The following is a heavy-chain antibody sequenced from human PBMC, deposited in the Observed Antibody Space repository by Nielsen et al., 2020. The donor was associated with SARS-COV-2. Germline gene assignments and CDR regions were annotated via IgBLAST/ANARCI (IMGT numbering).Heavy chain of an antibody. V-gene: IGHV4-34*01. D-gene: IGHD6-13*01. CDR1: GGSFSGYY. J-gene: IGHJ6*03. CDR3: ASGADSSSWYYYYMDV. CDR2: INHSGST. Sequence: SETLSLTCAVYGGSFSGYYWGWIRQPPGKGLEWIGEINHSGSTNYNPSLKSRVTISVDTSKNQFSLKLSSVTAADTAVYYCASGADSSSWYYYYMDVWGKGTTVTVSS.